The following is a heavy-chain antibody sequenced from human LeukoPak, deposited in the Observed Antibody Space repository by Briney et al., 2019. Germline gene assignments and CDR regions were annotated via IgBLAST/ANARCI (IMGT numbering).Heavy chain of an antibody. CDR2: INHSGST. J-gene: IGHJ4*02. D-gene: IGHD2-2*01. V-gene: IGHV4-34*01. CDR3: ASFPGYCSSTSCYEGY. CDR1: GGSFSGYY. Sequence: NPSETLSLTCAVYGGSFSGYYWSWIRQPPGKGLEWIGEINHSGSTNYNPSLKSRVTISVDTSKNQFSLKLSSVTAADTAVYYCASFPGYCSSTSCYEGYWGQGTLVTVSS.